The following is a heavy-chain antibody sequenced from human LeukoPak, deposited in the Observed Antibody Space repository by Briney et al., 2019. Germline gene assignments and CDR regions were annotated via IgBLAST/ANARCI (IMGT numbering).Heavy chain of an antibody. D-gene: IGHD3-9*01. CDR1: GGSVSSGSYY. CDR2: INHSGST. CDR3: ARVPPYYDILTGQYYYYYYGMDV. J-gene: IGHJ6*02. Sequence: PSETLSLTCTVSGGSVSSGSYYWSWIRQPPGKGLEWIGEINHSGSTNYNPSLKSRVTISVDTSKNQFSLKLSSVTAADTAVYYCARVPPYYDILTGQYYYYYYGMDVWGQGTTVTVSS. V-gene: IGHV4-61*01.